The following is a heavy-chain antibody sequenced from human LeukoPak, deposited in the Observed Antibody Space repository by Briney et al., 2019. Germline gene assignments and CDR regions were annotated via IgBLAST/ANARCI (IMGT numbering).Heavy chain of an antibody. J-gene: IGHJ5*02. CDR3: ARERFLEWANWFDP. V-gene: IGHV4-61*02. D-gene: IGHD3-3*01. CDR2: IYTSGST. CDR1: GGSISSGSYY. Sequence: SETLSLTWTVSGGSISSGSYYWCWIRQPAGKGLEWIGRIYTSGSTNYNPSLKSRVTISVDTSKNQFSLKLSSVTAADTAVYYCARERFLEWANWFDPWGQGTLVTVSS.